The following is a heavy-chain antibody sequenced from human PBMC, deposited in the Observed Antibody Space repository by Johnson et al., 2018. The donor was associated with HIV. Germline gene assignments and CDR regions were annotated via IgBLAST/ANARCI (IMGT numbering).Heavy chain of an antibody. V-gene: IGHV3-9*01. J-gene: IGHJ3*02. Sequence: QLVESGGGVVQPGRSLRLSCAASGFTFDDYAMHWVRQAPGKGLEWVSGISSSSGSTIYYADSVQGRFTISRDNAKNSLYLQMNSLRAEDTAVYYCAKDPPPNYNFWSGYPRSDAFDIWGQGTMVTVSS. CDR3: AKDPPPNYNFWSGYPRSDAFDI. CDR2: ISSSSGSTI. D-gene: IGHD3-3*01. CDR1: GFTFDDYA.